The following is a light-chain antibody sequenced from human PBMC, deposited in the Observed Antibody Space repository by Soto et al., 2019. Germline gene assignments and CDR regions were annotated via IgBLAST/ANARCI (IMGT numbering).Light chain of an antibody. CDR1: QSVLCSSNNKNY. CDR3: QQYYSSPRT. Sequence: DIVMTQSPDSLAVSLGERATINCKSSQSVLCSSNNKNYLAWYQHKPGQPPKLLIYWASTRESGVPDRFSGSGSGTDFTLTISSLQAEDVAVSYCQQYYSSPRTFGQGTKVEIK. V-gene: IGKV4-1*01. J-gene: IGKJ1*01. CDR2: WAS.